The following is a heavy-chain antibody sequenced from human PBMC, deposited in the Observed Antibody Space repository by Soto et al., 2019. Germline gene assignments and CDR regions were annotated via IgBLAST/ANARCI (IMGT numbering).Heavy chain of an antibody. D-gene: IGHD3-3*01. CDR3: ARSNDFWSGGYGMDV. CDR1: GGSFSGYY. J-gene: IGHJ6*02. Sequence: SETLSLTCAVYGGSFSGYYWSWIRQPPGKGLEWIGEINHSGSTNYNPSLKSRVTISVDTSKNQFSLKLSSVTAADTAVYYCARSNDFWSGGYGMDVWGQGTTVTVSS. CDR2: INHSGST. V-gene: IGHV4-34*01.